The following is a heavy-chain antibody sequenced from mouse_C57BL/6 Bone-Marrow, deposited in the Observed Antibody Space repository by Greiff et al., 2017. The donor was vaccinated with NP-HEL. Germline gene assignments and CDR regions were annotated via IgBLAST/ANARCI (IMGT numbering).Heavy chain of an antibody. V-gene: IGHV1-50*01. Sequence: QVQLQQPGAELVKPGASVKLSCKASGYTFTTSWMQWVKQRPGQGLEWIGEIDPSDSYTNYNQTFKGKATLTVDTSSSTANMQLSSLTSEDSAVYYCARKAYYGRSYEFAYWGQGTLVTVSA. CDR1: GYTFTTSW. J-gene: IGHJ3*01. D-gene: IGHD1-1*01. CDR2: IDPSDSYT. CDR3: ARKAYYGRSYEFAY.